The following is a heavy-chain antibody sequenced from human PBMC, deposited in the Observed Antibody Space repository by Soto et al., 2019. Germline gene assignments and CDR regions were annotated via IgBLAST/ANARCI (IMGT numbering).Heavy chain of an antibody. J-gene: IGHJ6*02. V-gene: IGHV3-33*01. CDR2: IWYDGSNK. CDR1: GFTFSSYG. Sequence: GGSLRLSCAASGFTFSSYGMHWVRQAPGKGLEWVAVIWYDGSNKYYADSVKGRFTISRDNSKNTLYLQMNSLRAEDTAVYYCARASGAGYYYGMDVWGQGTTVTVSS. D-gene: IGHD4-17*01. CDR3: ARASGAGYYYGMDV.